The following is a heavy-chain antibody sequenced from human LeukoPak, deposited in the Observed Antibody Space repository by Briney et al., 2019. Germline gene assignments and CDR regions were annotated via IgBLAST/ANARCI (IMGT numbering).Heavy chain of an antibody. CDR2: IYYSGST. Sequence: SETLSLTCTVSGGSISSGGYYWSWLRQHPGKGLEWIGYIYYSGSTYYNPSLKSRVTISVDTSKNQFSLKLSSVTAADTAVYYCARGLLDGLLFDYWGQGTLVTVSS. V-gene: IGHV4-31*03. D-gene: IGHD5-24*01. CDR3: ARGLLDGLLFDY. CDR1: GGSISSGGYY. J-gene: IGHJ4*02.